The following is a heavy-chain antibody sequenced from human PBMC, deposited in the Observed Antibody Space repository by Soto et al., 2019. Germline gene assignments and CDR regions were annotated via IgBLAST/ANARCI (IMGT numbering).Heavy chain of an antibody. CDR3: ARAIKRWEVNYYFDF. J-gene: IGHJ4*02. CDR2: IVVDSNTA. CDR1: GSTFNNFA. D-gene: IGHD1-26*01. Sequence: QVVLLQSGAEVKEPGSSVRVSCQVSGSTFNNFAFSWVRQAPGHGPEWMGGIVVDSNTAEYSQRFQDRVTITPETSTDTLYMELGSLTFEDTAVYYCARAIKRWEVNYYFDFWGQGTLVTVSS. V-gene: IGHV1-69*06.